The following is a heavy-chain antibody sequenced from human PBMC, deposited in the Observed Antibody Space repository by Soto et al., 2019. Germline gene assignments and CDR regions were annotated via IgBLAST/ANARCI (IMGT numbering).Heavy chain of an antibody. D-gene: IGHD1-26*01. CDR1: GFTFNNYA. J-gene: IGHJ6*02. Sequence: EVQLLESGGGLVQPGGSLRLSCAASGFTFNNYATSWVRQAPGKGLEWVSAIGGSDGRTYYADSVKGRFTVTRDNSKNTLFLQMNSLRVEDTAVYYCVTLSGNYYALYQHDVYVWGQGTTVTVSS. CDR3: VTLSGNYYALYQHDVYV. CDR2: IGGSDGRT. V-gene: IGHV3-23*01.